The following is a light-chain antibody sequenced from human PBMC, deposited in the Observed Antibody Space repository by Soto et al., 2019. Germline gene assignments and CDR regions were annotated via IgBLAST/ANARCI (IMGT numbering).Light chain of an antibody. Sequence: QPVLTQSPSASASLGASVKLSCTLDSGHSHYAIAWHQQQPQKGPRYLMRLNSDGTHYKGDGIPDRFSGSSSGAERFLTISSLQSEDEADYYCQTWGPGIRVFGRGTKLTVL. J-gene: IGLJ3*02. CDR3: QTWGPGIRV. CDR2: LNSDGTH. CDR1: SGHSHYA. V-gene: IGLV4-69*01.